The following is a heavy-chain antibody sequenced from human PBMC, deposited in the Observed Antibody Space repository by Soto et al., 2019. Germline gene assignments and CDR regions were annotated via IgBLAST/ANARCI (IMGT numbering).Heavy chain of an antibody. Sequence: QVQLVQSGAEVKKPGSSVKVSCKASGGTFSSYAISWVRQAPGQGLEWMGGIIPIFGTANYAQKFQGRVTITADESTSTAYMELRSLRSEDTAVYYCASRGVYSSGWYYFDYWGQGTLVTVSS. J-gene: IGHJ4*02. CDR3: ASRGVYSSGWYYFDY. CDR1: GGTFSSYA. D-gene: IGHD6-19*01. V-gene: IGHV1-69*01. CDR2: IIPIFGTA.